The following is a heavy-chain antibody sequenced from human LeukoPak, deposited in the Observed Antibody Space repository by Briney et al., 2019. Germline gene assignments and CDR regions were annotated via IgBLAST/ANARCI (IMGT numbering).Heavy chain of an antibody. D-gene: IGHD3-22*01. V-gene: IGHV1-69*05. CDR2: IIPIFGTA. J-gene: IGHJ4*02. CDR1: GGTFSSYA. Sequence: SVKVSCKASGGTFSSYAISWVRQAPGQGLEWMGGIIPIFGTANYAQKFQGRVTITTDESTSTAYMELGSLRSEDTAVYYCARESYYDSSGYFNYWGQGTLVTVSS. CDR3: ARESYYDSSGYFNY.